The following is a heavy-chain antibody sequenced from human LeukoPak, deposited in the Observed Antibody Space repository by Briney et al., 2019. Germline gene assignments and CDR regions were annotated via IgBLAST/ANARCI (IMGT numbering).Heavy chain of an antibody. CDR2: ISAYNGNT. CDR3: AREEVDYDILTGYYFMVDGMDV. CDR1: GYTFTSYG. J-gene: IGHJ6*02. Sequence: ASVKVSCKASGYTFTSYGISWVRQAPGQGLEWMGWISAYNGNTNYAQKLQGRVTMTTDTSTSTAYMELRSLRSDDTAVYYCAREEVDYDILTGYYFMVDGMDVWGQGTTVTVSS. D-gene: IGHD3-9*01. V-gene: IGHV1-18*01.